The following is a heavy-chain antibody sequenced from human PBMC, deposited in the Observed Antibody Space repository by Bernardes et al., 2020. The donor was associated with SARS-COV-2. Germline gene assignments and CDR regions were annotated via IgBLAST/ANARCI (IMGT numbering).Heavy chain of an antibody. J-gene: IGHJ4*02. CDR3: ARPFPTNYYEWDIH. Sequence: GGSLRLSCATSGFTSSDHTMDWVRQAPGMRPEWLAVFTERGDRYYAESVKGRFTVSRDSSKNTLYLQMDSLRVEDTAMYYCARPFPTNYYEWDIHWGQGTLVTVSS. D-gene: IGHD3-16*01. V-gene: IGHV3-53*01. CDR1: GFTSSDHT. CDR2: FTERGDR.